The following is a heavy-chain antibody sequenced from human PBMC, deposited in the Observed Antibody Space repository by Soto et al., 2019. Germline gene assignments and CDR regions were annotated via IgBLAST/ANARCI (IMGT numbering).Heavy chain of an antibody. J-gene: IGHJ4*02. D-gene: IGHD2-2*01. V-gene: IGHV1-69*13. CDR1: GGTFSSYA. CDR2: IIPIFGTA. Sequence: SVKVSCKASGGTFSSYAISWVRQAPGQGLEWMGGIIPIFGTANYAQKFQGRVTITADESTSTAYMELSSLRPEDTAVYYCARAPIVVVPAAMRPYYFDYWGQGTLVTVSS. CDR3: ARAPIVVVPAAMRPYYFDY.